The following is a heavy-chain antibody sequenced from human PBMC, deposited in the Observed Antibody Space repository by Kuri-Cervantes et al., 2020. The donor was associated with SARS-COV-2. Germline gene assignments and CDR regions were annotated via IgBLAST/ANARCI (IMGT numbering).Heavy chain of an antibody. D-gene: IGHD3-10*01. V-gene: IGHV4-61*02. CDR3: ARTSYGSALY. CDR1: GDSISSGSYY. J-gene: IGHJ4*02. Sequence: LRLSCTVSGDSISSGSYYWTWIRQPAGKGLEWIGRIYTSGSTNHNPSLKSRVTISVDTSKNQFSLKLSSVTAADTAVYYCARTSYGSALYWGQGTLVTVSS. CDR2: IYTSGST.